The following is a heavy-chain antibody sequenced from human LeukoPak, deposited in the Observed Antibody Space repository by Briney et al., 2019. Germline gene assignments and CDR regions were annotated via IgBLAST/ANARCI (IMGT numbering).Heavy chain of an antibody. V-gene: IGHV4-4*02. CDR3: ARDHNGSGYSPSFDY. CDR2: IYHSGST. D-gene: IGHD3-22*01. Sequence: PSETLSLTCAVSGGSISSSNWWSWVRQPPGKGLEWIGEIYHSGSTNYNPSLKSRVTISVDKSKNQFSLKLSSVTAADTAVYYCARDHNGSGYSPSFDYWGQGTLVTVSS. CDR1: GGSISSSNW. J-gene: IGHJ4*02.